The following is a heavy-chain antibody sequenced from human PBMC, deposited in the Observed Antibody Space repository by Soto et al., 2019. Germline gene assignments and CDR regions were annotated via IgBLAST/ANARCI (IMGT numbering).Heavy chain of an antibody. J-gene: IGHJ4*02. Sequence: QVQLVESGGGVVQPGRSLRLSCAASGFTFSSYGMHWVRQAPGKGLEWLAVISYDGSNKYYADSVKGRFTISRDNSKNTLYLQMNSLRAEDTAVYYCAKELTMIDWGQGTLVTVSS. CDR2: ISYDGSNK. D-gene: IGHD3-22*01. V-gene: IGHV3-30*18. CDR1: GFTFSSYG. CDR3: AKELTMID.